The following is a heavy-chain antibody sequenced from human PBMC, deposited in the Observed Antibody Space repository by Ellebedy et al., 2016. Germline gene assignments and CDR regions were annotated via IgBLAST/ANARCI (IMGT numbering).Heavy chain of an antibody. CDR1: GFSLSTNAVV. D-gene: IGHD4-11*01. CDR2: IYGNDDK. CDR3: VHRTTVTSVDY. V-gene: IGHV2-5*01. J-gene: IGHJ4*02. Sequence: SGPTLVKPTQTLTLTCTFSGFSLSTNAVVVGWVRQPPGKALEWLAFIYGNDDKRYSPSLKSRLTITKDTSKNHVVLTMTNMGPVDTGTYYCVHRTTVTSVDYWGQGTLVTVSS.